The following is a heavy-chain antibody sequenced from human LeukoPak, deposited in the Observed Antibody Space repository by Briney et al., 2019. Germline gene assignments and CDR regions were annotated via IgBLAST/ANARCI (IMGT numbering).Heavy chain of an antibody. J-gene: IGHJ6*03. Sequence: SVKVSCKASGGTFSSYAISWVRQAPGQGLEWMGRIIPIRGIANYAQKFHGRVTITADKSTSTAYMELSSLRSEDTAVYYCARGLGHYYYYYMDVWGKGTTVTVSS. CDR2: IIPIRGIA. D-gene: IGHD7-27*01. CDR1: GGTFSSYA. V-gene: IGHV1-69*04. CDR3: ARGLGHYYYYYMDV.